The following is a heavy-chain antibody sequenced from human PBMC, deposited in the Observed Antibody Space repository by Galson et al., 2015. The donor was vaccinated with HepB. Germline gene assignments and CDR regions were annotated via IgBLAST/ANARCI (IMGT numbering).Heavy chain of an antibody. CDR2: IYGGGHA. Sequence: SLRLSCAASGFTVSNSYMSWVRQAPGKGLEWLSVIYGGGHAVYADSVKGRFTISRDTSKNTVYLQINSLRVEDTSVYYCASPFCSGGNCYRLWYWGQGTLVTVSS. CDR1: GFTVSNSY. V-gene: IGHV3-53*01. D-gene: IGHD2-15*01. J-gene: IGHJ4*02. CDR3: ASPFCSGGNCYRLWY.